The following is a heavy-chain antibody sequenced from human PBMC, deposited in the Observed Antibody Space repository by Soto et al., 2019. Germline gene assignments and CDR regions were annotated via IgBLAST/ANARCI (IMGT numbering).Heavy chain of an antibody. D-gene: IGHD2-15*01. CDR3: AGFFCGGSCYSPSYYSGRDV. CDR1: GYTFTSYG. J-gene: IGHJ6*04. V-gene: IGHV1-18*01. CDR2: ISAYNGNT. Sequence: ASVKVSCKASGYTFTSYGISWVRQAPGQGLEWMGWISAYNGNTNYAQKFQGRVTMTTDTSTSTAYMELRSPRSDDTAVYYCAGFFCGGSCYSPSYYSGRDVWGKGPTVPVSS.